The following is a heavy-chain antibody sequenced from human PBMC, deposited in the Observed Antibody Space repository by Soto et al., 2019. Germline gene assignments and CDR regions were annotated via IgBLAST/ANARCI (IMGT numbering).Heavy chain of an antibody. CDR2: IDPSDSYT. CDR1: GYSFTSYW. D-gene: IGHD2-15*01. J-gene: IGHJ6*02. V-gene: IGHV5-10-1*03. CDR3: ARPYGSAGNCNPYGMDG. Sequence: EVQLVQSGAEVKKPGESLRISCKGSGYSFTSYWITWVRQMPGKGLEWMGSIDPSDSYTNYSPSFQGHVTISTDTSISAAYLQWSSLKASDTATYYCARPYGSAGNCNPYGMDGWGQGTTVTVS.